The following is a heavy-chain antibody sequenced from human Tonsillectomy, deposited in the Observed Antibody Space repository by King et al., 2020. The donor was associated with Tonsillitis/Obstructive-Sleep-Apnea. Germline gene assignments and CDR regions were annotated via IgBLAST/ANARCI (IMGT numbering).Heavy chain of an antibody. D-gene: IGHD2-15*01. CDR3: ATRDCSGGSCYSPDFDY. CDR1: GGSFSGYY. Sequence: VQLQQWGAGLLKPSETLSLTCAVYGGSFSGYYWSWIRQPPGKGLEWIGEIIQSGSTNDNPSLKFLVSISVDTSKNQLSLKLSPVTDADTAVYYCATRDCSGGSCYSPDFDYWGQGTLVTVSP. CDR2: IIQSGST. J-gene: IGHJ4*02. V-gene: IGHV4-34*12.